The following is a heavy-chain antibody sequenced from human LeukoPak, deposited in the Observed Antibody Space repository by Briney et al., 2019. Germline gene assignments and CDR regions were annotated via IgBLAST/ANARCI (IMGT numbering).Heavy chain of an antibody. CDR3: AILELRKDYYYYMDV. J-gene: IGHJ6*03. Sequence: SVKVSCKASGGTFSSYAISWVRQAPGQGLEWMGGIIPIFGTANYAQKFQGRVTITTDESTSTAYMELSSLRSEDTAVYYCAILELRKDYYYYMDVWGKGTTVTASS. D-gene: IGHD1-26*01. V-gene: IGHV1-69*05. CDR1: GGTFSSYA. CDR2: IIPIFGTA.